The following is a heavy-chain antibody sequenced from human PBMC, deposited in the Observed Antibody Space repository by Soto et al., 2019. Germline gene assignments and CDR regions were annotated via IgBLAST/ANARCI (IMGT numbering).Heavy chain of an antibody. CDR3: AHRILRTVFGVVTTTAIYFDF. CDR1: GFSLTTSGVG. CDR2: IYWDDDK. Sequence: QITLNESGPTVVKPAETLTLTCTFSGFSLTTSGVGVGWIRQSPGKAPEWLALIYWDDDKRYSASLKSRLTITKDTSQNQVVLTMASVDPADTATYYCAHRILRTVFGVVTTTAIYFDFWGQGNPVVVSS. V-gene: IGHV2-5*02. D-gene: IGHD3-3*01. J-gene: IGHJ4*02.